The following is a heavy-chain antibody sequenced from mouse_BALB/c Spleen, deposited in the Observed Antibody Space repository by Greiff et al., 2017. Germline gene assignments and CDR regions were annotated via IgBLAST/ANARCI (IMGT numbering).Heavy chain of an antibody. D-gene: IGHD1-1*01. CDR3: ARLTTVVPDY. V-gene: IGHV5-12-1*01. J-gene: IGHJ2*01. CDR2: ISSGGGST. CDR1: GFAFSSYD. Sequence: EVKLMESGGGLVKPGGSLKLSCAASGFAFSSYDMSWVRQTPEKRLEWVAYISSGGGSTYYPDTVKGRFTISRDNAKNTLYLQMSSLKSEDTAMYYCARLTTVVPDYWGQGTTLTVSS.